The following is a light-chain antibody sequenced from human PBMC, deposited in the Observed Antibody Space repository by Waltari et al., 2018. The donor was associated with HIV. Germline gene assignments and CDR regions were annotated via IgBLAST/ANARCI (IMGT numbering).Light chain of an antibody. CDR1: RSNIGAGFL. CDR3: QSYDSSLRASV. CDR2: SDI. J-gene: IGLJ2*01. V-gene: IGLV1-40*01. Sequence: QSALPQPPSVSGAPGQRVTISCTGTRSNIGAGFLVPWSQHLPGTAPKLLVYSDINRPSGVPDRFSGSKSGTSASLVITGLQAEDEADYYCQSYDSSLRASVFGGGTKLTVL.